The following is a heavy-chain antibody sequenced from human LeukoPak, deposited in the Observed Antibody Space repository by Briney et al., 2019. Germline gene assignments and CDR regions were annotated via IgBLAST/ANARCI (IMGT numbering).Heavy chain of an antibody. CDR2: IIPISDTA. Sequence: SVKVSCKASGYTFTSYGISWVRQTPGQGLEWMGGIIPISDTANYAQKFQGRVTITADKSTSTVYMELSSLRSEDTAVYYCARGYGGNAYFQNWGQGTLVTVSS. D-gene: IGHD4-23*01. CDR3: ARGYGGNAYFQN. V-gene: IGHV1-69*06. CDR1: GYTFTSYG. J-gene: IGHJ1*01.